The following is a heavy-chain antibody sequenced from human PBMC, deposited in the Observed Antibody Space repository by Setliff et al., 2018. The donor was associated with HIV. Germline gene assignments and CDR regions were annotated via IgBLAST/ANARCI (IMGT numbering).Heavy chain of an antibody. CDR3: ARRRNDYYDSSGYHYGDAFDI. D-gene: IGHD3-22*01. CDR2: IYPGDSDT. V-gene: IGHV5-51*01. Sequence: GESLTLSCKGSGYSFTSYWIGWVRQMPGKGLEWMGIIYPGDSDTRYSPSFQGQVTISADKSISTAYLQWSSLKASDTAMYYCARRRNDYYDSSGYHYGDAFDIWGQGTMVTVSS. CDR1: GYSFTSYW. J-gene: IGHJ3*02.